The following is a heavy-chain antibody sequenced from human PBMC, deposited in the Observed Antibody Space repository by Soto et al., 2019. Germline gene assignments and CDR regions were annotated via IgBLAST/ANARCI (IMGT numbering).Heavy chain of an antibody. V-gene: IGHV3-33*01. Sequence: QVQLVESGGGVVQPGRSLRLSCAASGFTFSSYGMHWVRQAPGKGLEWVAVIWYDGSNKYYADSVKGRFTISRDNSKNTLYLQMNSLRAEDTAVYYCARDKLRTSSLDYWGQGTLVTVSS. J-gene: IGHJ4*02. CDR2: IWYDGSNK. D-gene: IGHD1-7*01. CDR3: ARDKLRTSSLDY. CDR1: GFTFSSYG.